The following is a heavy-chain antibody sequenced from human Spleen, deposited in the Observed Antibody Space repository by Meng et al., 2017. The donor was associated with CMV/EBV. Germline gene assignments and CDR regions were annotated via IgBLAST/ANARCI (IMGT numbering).Heavy chain of an antibody. V-gene: IGHV4-39*07. CDR1: GGSISSSRYY. J-gene: IGHJ3*02. D-gene: IGHD3-10*01. Sequence: GSLRLSCTVSGGSISSSRYYWGWIRQPPGKGLEWIGSIYYSGSTHYNPSLKSRVTISVDTSKNHFSLKLSSVTAADTAVYYCAREYGSGSYYSLGAFDIWGQGTMVTVSS. CDR3: AREYGSGSYYSLGAFDI. CDR2: IYYSGST.